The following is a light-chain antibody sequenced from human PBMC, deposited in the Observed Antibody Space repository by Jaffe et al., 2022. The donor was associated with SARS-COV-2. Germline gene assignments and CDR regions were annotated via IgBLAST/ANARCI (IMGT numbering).Light chain of an antibody. V-gene: IGKV1-5*03. CDR1: QSIGRW. J-gene: IGKJ2*01. CDR2: EAS. Sequence: DIQMTQSPSTLSASVGDRVTITCRASQSIGRWSAWYQQKPGKAPKLLIYEASSLQSGVPSRFSGSGSGTEFTLTINSLQPDDFATYYCQQYHSYYTFGQGTKLEIK. CDR3: QQYHSYYT.